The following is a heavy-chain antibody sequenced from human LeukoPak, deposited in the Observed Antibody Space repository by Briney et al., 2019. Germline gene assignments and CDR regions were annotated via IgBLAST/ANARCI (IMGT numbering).Heavy chain of an antibody. CDR2: IYYSGST. Sequence: KPSQTLSLTCTVSGGSISSGSYYWSWIRQPAGEGLEWIGRIYYSGSTYYNPSLKSRVTISVDTSKNQFSLKLSSVTAADTAVYYCARYSSSSGVGYWGQGTLVTVSS. D-gene: IGHD6-6*01. J-gene: IGHJ4*02. CDR3: ARYSSSSGVGY. V-gene: IGHV4-61*02. CDR1: GGSISSGSYY.